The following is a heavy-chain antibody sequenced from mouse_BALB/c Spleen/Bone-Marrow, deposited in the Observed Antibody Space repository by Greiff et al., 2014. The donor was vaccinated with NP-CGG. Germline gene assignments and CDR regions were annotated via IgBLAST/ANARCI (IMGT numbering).Heavy chain of an antibody. CDR1: GFNIKDTY. CDR2: IDPANGNT. Sequence: EVQLQQSGAELVKPGASVKLSCTASGFNIKDTYMHWVKQRPEQGLEWIGRIDPANGNTKYDPKFQGKATITADTSSNTAYLQLSSLTSEDTAVYYCAGDDYYQAWFAYWGQGTLVTVSA. CDR3: AGDDYYQAWFAY. D-gene: IGHD2-3*01. J-gene: IGHJ3*01. V-gene: IGHV14-3*02.